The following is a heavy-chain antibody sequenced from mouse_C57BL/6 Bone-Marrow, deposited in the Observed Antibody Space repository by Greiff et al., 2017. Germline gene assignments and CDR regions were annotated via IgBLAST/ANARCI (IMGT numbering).Heavy chain of an antibody. CDR2: ISYDGSN. V-gene: IGHV3-6*01. CDR1: GYSITSGYY. J-gene: IGHJ2*01. D-gene: IGHD2-2*01. CDR3: ARGGWLPPFDY. Sequence: EESGPGLVKPSQSLSLTCSVTGYSITSGYYWNWIRQFPGNKLEWMGYISYDGSNNYNPSLKNRISITRDTSKNQFFLKLNSVTTEDTATYYCARGGWLPPFDYWGQGTTLTVSS.